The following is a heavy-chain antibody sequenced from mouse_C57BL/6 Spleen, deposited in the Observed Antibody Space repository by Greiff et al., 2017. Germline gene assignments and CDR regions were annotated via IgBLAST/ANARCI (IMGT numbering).Heavy chain of an antibody. V-gene: IGHV6-3*01. CDR2: ISLNSDNYAT. CDR1: GFTFSNYW. Sequence: EVQLVESGGGLVQPGGSMKLSCVASGFTFSNYWMNWVRQSPEKGLEWVAQISLNSDNYATHYAESVKGRFTISRDDSKSSVYLQMNNLRAADTGIYYCTGQGEWSYYAMDYWGQGTSVTVSS. CDR3: TGQGEWSYYAMDY. J-gene: IGHJ4*01. D-gene: IGHD1-1*02.